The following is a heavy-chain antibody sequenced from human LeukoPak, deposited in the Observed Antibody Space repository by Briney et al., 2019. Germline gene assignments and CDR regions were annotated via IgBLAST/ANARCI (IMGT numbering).Heavy chain of an antibody. CDR2: INPNSGGT. J-gene: IGHJ6*03. V-gene: IGHV1-2*02. Sequence: ASVKVSCKASGYTFTGYYMHWVRQAPGQGLEWMGWINPNSGGTNYAQKFQGRVTMTRDTSISTAYMELSRLRSDDTAVYYCASSYYYDSSGYPYHYYYMDVWGKGTTVTVSS. D-gene: IGHD3-22*01. CDR1: GYTFTGYY. CDR3: ASSYYYDSSGYPYHYYYMDV.